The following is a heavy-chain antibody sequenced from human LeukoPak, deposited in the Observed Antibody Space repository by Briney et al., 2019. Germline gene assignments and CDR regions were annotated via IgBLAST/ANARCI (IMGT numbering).Heavy chain of an antibody. V-gene: IGHV3-74*01. Sequence: GGSLRLSCAASGFTFSNYMMHWVRQAPGKGLVWVSRIKSDGITITYADSVKGRFTISRDNAKNTLYLQMNSLRAEDTAVYYCARDVDYGDSVDYWGQGTLVTVSS. D-gene: IGHD4-17*01. CDR3: ARDVDYGDSVDY. CDR1: GFTFSNYM. CDR2: IKSDGITI. J-gene: IGHJ4*02.